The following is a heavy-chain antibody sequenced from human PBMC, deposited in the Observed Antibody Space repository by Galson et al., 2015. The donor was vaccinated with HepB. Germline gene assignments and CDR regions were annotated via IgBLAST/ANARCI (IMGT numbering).Heavy chain of an antibody. CDR1: GFTFSNSA. V-gene: IGHV3-23*01. CDR3: VKGGPDEILDY. J-gene: IGHJ4*02. CDR2: ITATGSTT. D-gene: IGHD3-16*01. Sequence: SLRLSCAASGFTFSNSAMNWVRQAPGKGLEWLSVITATGSTTYYADSVKGRFTISRDISKNTLYVQMNRLRADDTALYYCVKGGPDEILDYWGQGTLVTVSA.